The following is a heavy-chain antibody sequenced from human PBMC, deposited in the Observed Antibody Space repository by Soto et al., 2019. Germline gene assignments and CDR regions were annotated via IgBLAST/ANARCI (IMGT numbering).Heavy chain of an antibody. V-gene: IGHV3-33*01. Sequence: GGSLRLSCVASGFTFSSYGMHWVRQAPGKGLEWVAVIWYDGSNKYYADSVKGRFTISRDNSKNTLYLQMNSLRAEDTAVYYCARDPYLYSGSYYFDYWGQGTLVTVSS. CDR3: ARDPYLYSGSYYFDY. CDR2: IWYDGSNK. CDR1: GFTFSSYG. D-gene: IGHD1-26*01. J-gene: IGHJ4*02.